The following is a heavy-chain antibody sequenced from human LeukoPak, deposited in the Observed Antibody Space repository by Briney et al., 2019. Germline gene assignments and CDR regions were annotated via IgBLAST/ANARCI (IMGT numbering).Heavy chain of an antibody. V-gene: IGHV4-39*07. J-gene: IGHJ6*02. D-gene: IGHD3-10*01. CDR3: ARADLLLWFGPHMDV. CDR2: IYYSGST. Sequence: SETLSLTCTVSGGSLSSSSYYWGWIRQPPGKGLEWIGSIYYSGSTNYNPSLKSRVTISVDTSKNQFSLKLSSVTAADTAVYYCARADLLLWFGPHMDVWGQGTTVTVSS. CDR1: GGSLSSSSYY.